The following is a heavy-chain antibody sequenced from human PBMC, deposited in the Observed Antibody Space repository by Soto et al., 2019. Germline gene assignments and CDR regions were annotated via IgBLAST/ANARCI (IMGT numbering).Heavy chain of an antibody. V-gene: IGHV4-59*08. CDR1: GDSISHYF. D-gene: IGHD3-16*01. Sequence: QVQLQESGPGLVRPSETLSLTCTVSGDSISHYFWNWIRQPPGKGLECIGYIYSGSTNYNPSLKSRVTLPVDKSKNQFSLKLSSVTAADTAVYYCARRPWGGMDVWGQGTTVTVSS. J-gene: IGHJ6*02. CDR3: ARRPWGGMDV. CDR2: IYSGST.